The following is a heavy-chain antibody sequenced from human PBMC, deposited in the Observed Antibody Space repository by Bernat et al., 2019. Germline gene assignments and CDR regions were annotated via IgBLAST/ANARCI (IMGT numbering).Heavy chain of an antibody. D-gene: IGHD6-19*01. CDR1: GFTFSSYW. V-gene: IGHV3-7*01. Sequence: EVQLVESGGGLVQPGGSLRLSCAASGFTFSSYWMSWVRQAPGKGLEWVANIKQDGSEKYYVDSLKGRFTISRDNAKNSLYLQMNSLRAEDTAVYYCARAFEEWLVKRYWYFDLWGRGTLVTVSS. J-gene: IGHJ2*01. CDR2: IKQDGSEK. CDR3: ARAFEEWLVKRYWYFDL.